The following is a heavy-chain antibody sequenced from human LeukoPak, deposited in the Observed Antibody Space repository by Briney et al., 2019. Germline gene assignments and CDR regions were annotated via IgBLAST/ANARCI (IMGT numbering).Heavy chain of an antibody. CDR1: AYILTSYG. V-gene: IGHV1-18*01. CDR2: ISAINSNR. J-gene: IGHJ5*02. D-gene: IGHD5-18*01. CDR3: ARGSRIQGLKWFDA. Sequence: ASVTVSCMASAYILTSYGISWVRQPPGQGLEWMGWISAINSNRNYAQKLQGRVTMTTDTSTSTAYMELRSLRSNYAAVYYCARGSRIQGLKWFDAWGQGTLVTVSS.